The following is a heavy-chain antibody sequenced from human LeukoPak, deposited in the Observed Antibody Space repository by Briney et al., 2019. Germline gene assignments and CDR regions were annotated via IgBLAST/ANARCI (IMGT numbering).Heavy chain of an antibody. Sequence: PGGSLRLSCAASGFTFSSYGMHWVRQAPGKGLEWVAVIWYDGSNKYYADSVKGRFTIPRDNSKNTLYLQMNSLRAEDTAVYYCARGPSYYDILTGYSAFDYWGQGTLVTVSS. V-gene: IGHV3-33*01. CDR3: ARGPSYYDILTGYSAFDY. CDR2: IWYDGSNK. CDR1: GFTFSSYG. J-gene: IGHJ4*02. D-gene: IGHD3-9*01.